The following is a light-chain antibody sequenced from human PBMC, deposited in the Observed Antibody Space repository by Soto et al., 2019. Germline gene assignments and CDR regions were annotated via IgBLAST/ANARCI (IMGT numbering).Light chain of an antibody. CDR1: QDIRNY. V-gene: IGKV1-6*01. J-gene: IGKJ1*01. CDR2: GAS. CDR3: QQYNTFSPWT. Sequence: AIQVTQSPTSLSASVVDRVTITCRSSQDIRNYLGWYQQKPGKAPQLLIYGASSLQRGVSSRFSGSGFGTEFTLTISSLQPDDFATYYCQQYNTFSPWTFGQGTKVDIK.